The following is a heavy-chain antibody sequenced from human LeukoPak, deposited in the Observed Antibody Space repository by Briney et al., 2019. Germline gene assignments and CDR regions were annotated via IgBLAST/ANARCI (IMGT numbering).Heavy chain of an antibody. CDR3: AKVGCSSTSCYYVYYYYYYMDV. Sequence: GGSLRLSCAASGFTFSNYGIHWVRQAPGKGLEWVALIRYDGNNKYYTNSVKGRFTISRDNSKNTVYLQMNSLRPEDTAVYYCAKVGCSSTSCYYVYYYYYYMDVWGKGTTVTVSS. V-gene: IGHV3-30*02. D-gene: IGHD2-2*01. CDR2: IRYDGNNK. J-gene: IGHJ6*03. CDR1: GFTFSNYG.